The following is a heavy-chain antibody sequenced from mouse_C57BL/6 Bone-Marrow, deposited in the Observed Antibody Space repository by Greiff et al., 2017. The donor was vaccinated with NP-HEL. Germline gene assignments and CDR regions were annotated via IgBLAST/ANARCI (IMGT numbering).Heavy chain of an antibody. CDR2: INPSTGGT. Sequence: VQLQQSGPELVKPGASVKISCKASGYSFTGYYMNWVKQSPEKSLEWIGEINPSTGGTTYNQKFKAKATLTVDKSSSTAYMQIKSLTTEDSAVYYCARETADYWSQGTTLTVSS. D-gene: IGHD1-2*01. CDR1: GYSFTGYY. CDR3: ARETADY. J-gene: IGHJ2*01. V-gene: IGHV1-42*01.